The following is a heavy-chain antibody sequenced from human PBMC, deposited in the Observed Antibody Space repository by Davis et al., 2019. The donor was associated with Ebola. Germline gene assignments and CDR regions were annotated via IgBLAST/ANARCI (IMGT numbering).Heavy chain of an antibody. Sequence: GESLKISCAASGFTFSSNYMSWVRQAPGKGLEWVSVIYTGGSTHYADSVKGRFTISRDNSKNTLYLQMNSLRAEDTAVYYCSRTIHSKYSSGWYYFDYWGQGTLVTVSS. J-gene: IGHJ4*02. CDR1: GFTFSSNY. CDR2: IYTGGST. CDR3: SRTIHSKYSSGWYYFDY. V-gene: IGHV3-53*01. D-gene: IGHD6-19*01.